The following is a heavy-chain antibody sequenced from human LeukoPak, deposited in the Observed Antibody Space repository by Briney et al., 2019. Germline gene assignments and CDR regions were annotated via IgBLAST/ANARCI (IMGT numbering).Heavy chain of an antibody. Sequence: GRSLRLSCAASGFSFSNYAIHWVRRAPGKGLEWVALISYDGNNKYYADSVKGRFTVSRDNSENTLYLQMNSLRTVDTAVYYCAKDRAYSLDYWGQGALVTVSS. V-gene: IGHV3-30*01. D-gene: IGHD4-11*01. CDR2: ISYDGNNK. CDR1: GFSFSNYA. J-gene: IGHJ4*02. CDR3: AKDRAYSLDY.